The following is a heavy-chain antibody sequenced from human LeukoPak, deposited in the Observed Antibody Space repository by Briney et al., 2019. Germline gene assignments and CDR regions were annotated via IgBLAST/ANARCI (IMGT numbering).Heavy chain of an antibody. CDR1: GGSISSYY. CDR2: IYYSGST. Sequence: SETLSLTCTVSGGSISSYYWSWIRQPPGKGLEWVGHIYYSGSTNYNPSLKSRVTISVDMSKNQFSLKLSSVTAADTAVYYCAREDSSGCSGHDYWGQGTLVTVSS. J-gene: IGHJ4*02. V-gene: IGHV4-59*01. D-gene: IGHD3-22*01. CDR3: AREDSSGCSGHDY.